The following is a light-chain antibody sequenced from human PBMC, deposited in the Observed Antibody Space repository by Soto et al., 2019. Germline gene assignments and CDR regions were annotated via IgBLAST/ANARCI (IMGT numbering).Light chain of an antibody. J-gene: IGKJ4*01. Sequence: DIQVTQSPSSLSASVGDRVTITCRASQSISSYLNWYQQKPGKAPKLLIYAASSLQSGVPSRFGGGGSGTDFTLTISSLQPEDFATYFCQESYTSPAVSFGGGTKVEIK. V-gene: IGKV1-39*01. CDR1: QSISSY. CDR3: QESYTSPAVS. CDR2: AAS.